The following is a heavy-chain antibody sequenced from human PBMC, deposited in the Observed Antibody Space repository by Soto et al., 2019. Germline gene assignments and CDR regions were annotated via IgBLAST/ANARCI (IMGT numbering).Heavy chain of an antibody. Sequence: GESLKISCNGSGYSFTIYNIALVLQMPGKGLEWMGIIFPGDSDTRYSPSFQGQVTISADKSTSTAYLQWSSLKASDTAMYYCARHATYYDILSGYYFDYWGQGTLVTVSS. J-gene: IGHJ4*02. CDR3: ARHATYYDILSGYYFDY. D-gene: IGHD3-9*01. V-gene: IGHV5-51*01. CDR2: IFPGDSDT. CDR1: GYSFTIYN.